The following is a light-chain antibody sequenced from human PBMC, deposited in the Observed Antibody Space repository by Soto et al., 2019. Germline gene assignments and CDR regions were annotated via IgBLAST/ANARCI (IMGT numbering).Light chain of an antibody. V-gene: IGLV1-51*02. Sequence: QSVLTQPPSVSAAPGQKVTISCSGSSSNIGNNYVTWYQQLPGTAPKLLIYENNKRPSRIPDRFSGSKSGTSATLGITGLQTGDEADYYCGTWDSSLSAEVFGGGTKLTVL. CDR2: ENN. J-gene: IGLJ3*02. CDR1: SSNIGNNY. CDR3: GTWDSSLSAEV.